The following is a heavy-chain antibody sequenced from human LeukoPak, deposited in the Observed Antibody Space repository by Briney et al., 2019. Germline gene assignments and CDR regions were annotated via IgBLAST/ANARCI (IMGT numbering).Heavy chain of an antibody. D-gene: IGHD3-22*01. Sequence: SETLSLTCTVSGGSISSYYWSWIRQPPGKGLEWIGYIYYSGSTNYNPSLKSRVTISVDTSKNQFSLKLTSVTAADTAVYYCARGWEFYDSNGYVFDIWGQGKMVSVAS. CDR3: ARGWEFYDSNGYVFDI. CDR1: GGSISSYY. J-gene: IGHJ3*02. V-gene: IGHV4-59*01. CDR2: IYYSGST.